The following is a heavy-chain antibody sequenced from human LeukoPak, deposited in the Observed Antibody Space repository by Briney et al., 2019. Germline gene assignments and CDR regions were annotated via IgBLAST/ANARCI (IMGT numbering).Heavy chain of an antibody. D-gene: IGHD3-10*01. Sequence: GASVKVSCKASGYTFSRLGITWVRQAPGQGLEWMGWISAYNGNTGYAQKLQGRVTMTTDTSTSTAYMELRSLRSDDTAVYYCARFRAGVGEPYGDYWGQGTLVTVSS. CDR3: ARFRAGVGEPYGDY. J-gene: IGHJ4*02. V-gene: IGHV1-18*01. CDR1: GYTFSRLG. CDR2: ISAYNGNT.